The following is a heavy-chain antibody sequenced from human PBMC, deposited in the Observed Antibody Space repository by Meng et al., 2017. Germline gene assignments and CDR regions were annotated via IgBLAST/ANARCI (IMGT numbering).Heavy chain of an antibody. CDR2: ISYDGSNK. Sequence: GGSLRLSCAASGFTFSSYAMHWVRQAPGKGLEWVVVISYDGSNKYYADSVKGRFTISRDNAKNSLYLQMNSLRAEDTAVYYCARGYSGYDYSWLWDYWGQGTLVTVSS. CDR3: ARGYSGYDYSWLWDY. V-gene: IGHV3-30*04. CDR1: GFTFSSYA. D-gene: IGHD5-12*01. J-gene: IGHJ4*02.